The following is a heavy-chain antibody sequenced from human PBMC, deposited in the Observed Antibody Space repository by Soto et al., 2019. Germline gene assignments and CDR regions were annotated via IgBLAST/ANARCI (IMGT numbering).Heavy chain of an antibody. V-gene: IGHV4-30-4*01. J-gene: IGHJ4*02. CDR3: ARDRYYYDSSGYYYLDY. D-gene: IGHD3-22*01. Sequence: PSETLSLTCTVSGGSISSGDYYWSWIRQPPGKGLEWIGYIYYSGSTYYNPSLKSRVTISVDTSKNQFSLKLSSVTAADTAVYYCARDRYYYDSSGYYYLDYWGQGTLVTVS. CDR1: GGSISSGDYY. CDR2: IYYSGST.